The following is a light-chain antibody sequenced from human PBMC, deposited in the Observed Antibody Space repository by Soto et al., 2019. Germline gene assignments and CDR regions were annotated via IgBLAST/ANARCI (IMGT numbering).Light chain of an antibody. V-gene: IGKV3-20*01. CDR3: QQYDSSPIT. CDR2: GAS. CDR1: QSVSSNF. Sequence: EIVLTQSPGTLSLSPGERATLSCSASQSVSSNFLAWYQQKPGQAPRLLISGASNRATGIPDRFSGSGSGTEFTLTISSLQSEDFAVYYCQQYDSSPITFGQGTRLEIK. J-gene: IGKJ5*01.